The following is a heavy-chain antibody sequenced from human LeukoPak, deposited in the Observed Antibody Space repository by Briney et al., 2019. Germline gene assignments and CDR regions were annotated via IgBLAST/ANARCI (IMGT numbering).Heavy chain of an antibody. CDR3: ARGDWRWLQSDY. J-gene: IGHJ4*02. V-gene: IGHV1-8*01. CDR1: GYTFTSYD. Sequence: ASVKVSCKASGYTFTSYDINWVRQATGQGVEWMGWMNPNSGNTGYAQKFQGRVTMTRNTSISTAYMELSSLRSEDTAVYYCARGDWRWLQSDYWGQGTLATVSS. CDR2: MNPNSGNT. D-gene: IGHD5-24*01.